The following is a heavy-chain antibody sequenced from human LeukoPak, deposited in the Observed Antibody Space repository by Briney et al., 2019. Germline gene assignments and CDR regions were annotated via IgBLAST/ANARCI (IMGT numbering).Heavy chain of an antibody. CDR1: GSTFSDYY. V-gene: IGHV3-11*01. CDR2: ISSSGSTI. CDR3: AREYDVLLWFGESSPGMDV. D-gene: IGHD3-10*01. J-gene: IGHJ6*02. Sequence: KPGGSLRLSCAASGSTFSDYYMSWIRQAPGKGLEWVSYISSSGSTIYYADSVKGRFTISRDNAKNSLYLQMNSLRAEDTAVYYCAREYDVLLWFGESSPGMDVWGQGTTVTVSS.